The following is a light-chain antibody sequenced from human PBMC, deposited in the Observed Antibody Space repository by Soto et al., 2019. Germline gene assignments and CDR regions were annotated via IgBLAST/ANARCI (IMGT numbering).Light chain of an antibody. CDR3: TSYTLTTTL. CDR1: LGIYNY. J-gene: IGLJ2*01. CDR2: EVN. Sequence: QSALTQPPSVSGSPGQSITISCTGGLGIYNYVSWYQQHPGKAPRLLIYEVNNRPSGISDRFSGSKSGDTASLTIAGLQAEDAADYYCTSYTLTTTLFGGGTKLTVL. V-gene: IGLV2-14*01.